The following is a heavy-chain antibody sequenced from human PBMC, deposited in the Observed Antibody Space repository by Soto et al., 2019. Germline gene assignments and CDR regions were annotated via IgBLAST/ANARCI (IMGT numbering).Heavy chain of an antibody. CDR3: ARLRGMGAAAGFLVVTALGRHNWFDP. D-gene: IGHD2-21*02. CDR1: GGSISSSSYY. J-gene: IGHJ5*02. Sequence: SETLSLTCTVSGGSISSSSYYWGWIRQPPGKGLEWIGSIYYSGSTYYNPSLKSRVTISVDTSKNQFSLKLSSVTAADTAVYYCARLRGMGAAAGFLVVTALGRHNWFDPWGQGTLVTVSS. V-gene: IGHV4-39*01. CDR2: IYYSGST.